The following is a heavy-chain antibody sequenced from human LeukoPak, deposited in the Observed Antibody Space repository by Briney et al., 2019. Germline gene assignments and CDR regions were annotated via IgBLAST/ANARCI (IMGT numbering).Heavy chain of an antibody. D-gene: IGHD5-24*01. CDR1: GFTVSSNY. CDR3: ARGAGYNYPYYFDY. Sequence: GGSLRLSCAASGFTVSSNYMNWVRQAPGKGLEWFSVIYGGGNIYYADSVKGRFTISRDNSKNTLYLRMNSLRAEDTAVYYCARGAGYNYPYYFDYWGRGTLVTVSS. CDR2: IYGGGNI. J-gene: IGHJ4*02. V-gene: IGHV3-53*01.